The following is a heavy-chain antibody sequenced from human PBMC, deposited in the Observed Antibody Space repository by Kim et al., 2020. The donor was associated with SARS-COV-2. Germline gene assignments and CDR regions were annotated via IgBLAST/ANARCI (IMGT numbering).Heavy chain of an antibody. CDR2: INHSGST. CDR3: ARGRCSGGSCYHPYYYYYYMDV. CDR1: GGSFSGYY. J-gene: IGHJ6*03. V-gene: IGHV4-34*01. Sequence: SETLSLTCAVYGGSFSGYYWSWIRQPPGKGLEWIGEINHSGSTNYNPSLKSRVTISVDTSKNQFSLKLSSVTAADTAVYYCARGRCSGGSCYHPYYYYYYMDVWGKGTTVTVSS. D-gene: IGHD2-15*01.